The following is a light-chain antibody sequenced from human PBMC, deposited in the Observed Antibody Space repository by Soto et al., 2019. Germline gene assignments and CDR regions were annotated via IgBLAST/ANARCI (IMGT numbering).Light chain of an antibody. J-gene: IGKJ2*01. CDR3: QQTFSVPYT. CDR2: TTS. Sequence: DIQMTQSPSPLSASVGDRVTITCRASQSISKFLNWYQQKPGQAPRLLIYTTSTLQSGVPSRFSGGVSGTEYTLTISRLQPEDFATYYCQQTFSVPYTFGQGTKLDIK. CDR1: QSISKF. V-gene: IGKV1-39*01.